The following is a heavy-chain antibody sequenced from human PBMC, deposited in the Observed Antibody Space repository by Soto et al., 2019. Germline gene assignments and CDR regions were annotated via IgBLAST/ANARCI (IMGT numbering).Heavy chain of an antibody. CDR1: GGSISGYH. J-gene: IGHJ6*02. CDR2: IYTSGST. V-gene: IGHV4-4*07. D-gene: IGHD3-10*01. CDR3: ATGGVRDMDV. Sequence: HVQLQESGPGLVEPSETLSLTCTVSGGSISGYHWSWVRQPAGKGLEWIGCIYTSGSTNYNPSLKSRVTMSVDTSKNQFSLKLTSVTAADTAVYYCATGGVRDMDVWGQGTTVTVSS.